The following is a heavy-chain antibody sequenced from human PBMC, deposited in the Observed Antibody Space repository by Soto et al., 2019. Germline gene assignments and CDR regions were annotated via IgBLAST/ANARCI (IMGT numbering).Heavy chain of an antibody. V-gene: IGHV3-7*01. J-gene: IGHJ4*02. D-gene: IGHD6-19*01. CDR1: GFTFSNFW. Sequence: EVQLVESGGGSVQPGGSLRLSCEASGFTFSNFWMSWIRQVPGKGLEWVANVRQDGSQKYLVDSVKGRFTISRDNAKNSLYLQMNSLRAEDTAVYYCVREGSSGWHFDSWGQGTLVTVSS. CDR2: VRQDGSQK. CDR3: VREGSSGWHFDS.